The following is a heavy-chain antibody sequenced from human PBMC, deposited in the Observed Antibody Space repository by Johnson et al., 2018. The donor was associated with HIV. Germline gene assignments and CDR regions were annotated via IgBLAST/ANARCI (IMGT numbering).Heavy chain of an antibody. CDR3: ARENGGGAFDI. Sequence: QVQLVESGGGVVQPGRSLRLSCAASGFTFSSYAMHRVRQAPGKGLEWVAVISYDGSNKYYADSVKGRFTISRDNSKNTLYLHMTSLRADDTAVYYCARENGGGAFDIWGQGTMVTVSS. V-gene: IGHV3-30*04. D-gene: IGHD3-10*01. J-gene: IGHJ3*02. CDR2: ISYDGSNK. CDR1: GFTFSSYA.